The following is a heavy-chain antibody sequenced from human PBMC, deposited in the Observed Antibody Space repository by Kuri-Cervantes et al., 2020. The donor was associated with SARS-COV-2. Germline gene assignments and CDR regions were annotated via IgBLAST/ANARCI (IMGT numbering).Heavy chain of an antibody. CDR2: IIPIFGIA. D-gene: IGHD4-23*01. V-gene: IGHV1-69*04. CDR1: GGTFSSYA. CDR3: ARDLFGGGGYYYGMDV. Sequence: SVKVSCKASGGTFSSYAISWVRQAPGQGLEWMGRIIPIFGIANYAQKFQGRVTITADKSTSTAYMELSSLRAEDTAVYYCARDLFGGGGYYYGMDVWGQGTTVTVSS. J-gene: IGHJ6*02.